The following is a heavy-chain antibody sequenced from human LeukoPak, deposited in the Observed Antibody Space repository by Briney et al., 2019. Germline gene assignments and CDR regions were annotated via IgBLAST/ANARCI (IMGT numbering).Heavy chain of an antibody. Sequence: GGSLRLSCAASGFTFSNYGMTWVRQAPGRGLEWVSGISNGGTNTYYTDSVKGRFTISRDNSRNTLYLQMNSLRADDTARYYCAKAPVTTCGGAFCYPFDYWGLGTLVTVSS. CDR2: ISNGGTNT. J-gene: IGHJ4*02. CDR1: GFTFSNYG. D-gene: IGHD2-21*01. V-gene: IGHV3-23*01. CDR3: AKAPVTTCGGAFCYPFDY.